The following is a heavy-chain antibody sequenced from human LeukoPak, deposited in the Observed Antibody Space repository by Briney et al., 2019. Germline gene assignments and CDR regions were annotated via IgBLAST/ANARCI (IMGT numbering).Heavy chain of an antibody. V-gene: IGHV4-34*01. CDR3: ARSMPSPSPQLWLPYYYYYMDV. J-gene: IGHJ6*03. CDR1: GGSFSGYY. CDR2: INHSGST. D-gene: IGHD5-18*01. Sequence: PSETLSLTCAVYGGSFSGYYWSWIRQPPGKGLEWIGEINHSGSTNYNPSLKSRVTTSVDTSKNQFSLKLSSVTAADTAVYYCARSMPSPSPQLWLPYYYYYMDVWGKGTTVTVSS.